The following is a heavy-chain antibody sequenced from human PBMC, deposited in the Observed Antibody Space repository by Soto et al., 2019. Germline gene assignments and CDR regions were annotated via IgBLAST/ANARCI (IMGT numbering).Heavy chain of an antibody. Sequence: ASVKVSCKASGGTFSSYAISWVRQAPGQGLEWMGGIIPILGIANYAQKFQGRVTITADKSTSTAYMELSSLRSEDTAVYYCARAPQTDYDFWSGYYDYWGQGTLVTVSS. J-gene: IGHJ4*02. V-gene: IGHV1-69*10. CDR3: ARAPQTDYDFWSGYYDY. CDR1: GGTFSSYA. D-gene: IGHD3-3*01. CDR2: IIPILGIA.